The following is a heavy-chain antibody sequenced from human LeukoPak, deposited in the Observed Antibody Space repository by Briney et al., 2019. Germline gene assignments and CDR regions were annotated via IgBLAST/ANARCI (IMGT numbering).Heavy chain of an antibody. Sequence: GGSLRLSCAASGLIFSNYWMTWVRQAPGKGLEGVANINMDGSEENYVVSVKGRFTISRDNAKNSLYLRMNSLRAEDTAVYYCTRDRWIDYWGQGTLVTVSS. CDR1: GLIFSNYW. D-gene: IGHD3-16*02. J-gene: IGHJ4*02. CDR3: TRDRWIDY. V-gene: IGHV3-7*01. CDR2: INMDGSEE.